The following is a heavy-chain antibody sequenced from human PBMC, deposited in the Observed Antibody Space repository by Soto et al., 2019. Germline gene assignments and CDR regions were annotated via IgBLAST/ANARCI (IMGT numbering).Heavy chain of an antibody. CDR3: ARDPIVGYFSSTSCLPLAAFDI. CDR1: GYTFTSYG. V-gene: IGHV1-18*01. Sequence: ASVKVSCKASGYTFTSYGISWVRQAPGQGLEWMGWISAYNGNTNYAQKLQGRVTMTTDTSTSTAYMELRSLRSDDTAVYYCARDPIVGYFSSTSCLPLAAFDIRGQGTMVTGSS. D-gene: IGHD2-2*01. CDR2: ISAYNGNT. J-gene: IGHJ3*02.